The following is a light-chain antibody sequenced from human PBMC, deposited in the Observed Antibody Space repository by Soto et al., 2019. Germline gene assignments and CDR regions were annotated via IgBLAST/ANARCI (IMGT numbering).Light chain of an antibody. J-gene: IGLJ2*01. V-gene: IGLV1-40*01. Sequence: QSVLTQPPSVSGAPGQRVTISCTGNSSNIGTTYDIYWYQQLPGTAPKLLIHGNNNRPSGVPDRFSGSKSGASASLAITGLQPEDEADYYCQSYDSGLSGSYVVFGGGTKVTVL. CDR3: QSYDSGLSGSYVV. CDR1: SSNIGTTYD. CDR2: GNN.